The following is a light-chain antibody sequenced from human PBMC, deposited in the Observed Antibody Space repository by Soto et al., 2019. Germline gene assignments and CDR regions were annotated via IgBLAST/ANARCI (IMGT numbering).Light chain of an antibody. CDR3: SSYAGSNFWV. CDR1: GSDVGGYNY. J-gene: IGLJ3*02. CDR2: EVS. Sequence: QSALTQPPSASGSPGQSVTISCTGTGSDVGGYNYVSWYQQHPGKAPKLIIYEVSQRPSGVPDRFSGSKSGNTASLTFSGLQAEDEADYYCSSYAGSNFWVFGGGTKLTVL. V-gene: IGLV2-8*01.